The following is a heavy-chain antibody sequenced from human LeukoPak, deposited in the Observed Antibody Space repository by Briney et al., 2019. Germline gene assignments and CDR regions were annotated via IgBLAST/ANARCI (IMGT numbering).Heavy chain of an antibody. CDR1: GFTFTTYW. V-gene: IGHV3-74*01. CDR3: ARGALDQYYLDYWG. CDR2: IKYDGSTS. Sequence: GGSLRLSCEASGFTFTTYWIHWVRQGPGKGLVWVSRIKYDGSTSNYADSVKGRFTISRDNAKNTVYLQMNSLRVEDTAVYYCARGALDQYYLDYWGWGQGTLVTVSS. D-gene: IGHD4-17*01. J-gene: IGHJ4*02.